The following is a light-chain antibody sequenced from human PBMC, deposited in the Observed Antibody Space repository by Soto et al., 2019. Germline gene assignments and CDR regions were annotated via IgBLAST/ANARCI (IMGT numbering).Light chain of an antibody. V-gene: IGLV2-14*01. CDR2: EVS. CDR3: SSYISSSTLV. Sequence: QAALTQPASVSGPPGQSITISCTGTSSDVGAYNYVSWYQQHPGKAPKLMIYEVSNRPSGVSNRFSGSKSDNTASPTISGLQAEDEADYYCSSYISSSTLVFGTGTKVTV. J-gene: IGLJ1*01. CDR1: SSDVGAYNY.